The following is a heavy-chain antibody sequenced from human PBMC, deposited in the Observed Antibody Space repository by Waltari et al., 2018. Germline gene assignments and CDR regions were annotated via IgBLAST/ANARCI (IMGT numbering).Heavy chain of an antibody. Sequence: QVQLQQWGAGLLQPSETLSLTCTVYGGSFIRYYWGCHRHPHGKGLEWIAEINQNGNINRNPSLRSRITILVDTSKSQFSLKVNSVTAADTAVYYCVRLEDCTGPGGNCYSGDPFALDVWGQGTTVSVSS. CDR3: VRLEDCTGPGGNCYSGDPFALDV. J-gene: IGHJ6*02. CDR1: GGSFIRYY. CDR2: INQNGNI. V-gene: IGHV4-34*02. D-gene: IGHD2-8*02.